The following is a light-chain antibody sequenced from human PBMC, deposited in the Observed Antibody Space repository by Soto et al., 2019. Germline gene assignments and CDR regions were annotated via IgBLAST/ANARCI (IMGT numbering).Light chain of an antibody. CDR2: EVS. V-gene: IGLV2-8*01. Sequence: QSALTQPPSASGSPGQSVTISCTGTSSDVGGYNYVSWYQQHPGKAPKLMIYEVSKRPSGVSDRFSGSKSGNTASLTVSGLQAEDEADYYCSSYAGSNNVVFGGGTKVTVL. CDR1: SSDVGGYNY. J-gene: IGLJ2*01. CDR3: SSYAGSNNVV.